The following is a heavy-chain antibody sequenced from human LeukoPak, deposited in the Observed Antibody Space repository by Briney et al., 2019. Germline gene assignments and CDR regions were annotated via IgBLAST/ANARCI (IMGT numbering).Heavy chain of an antibody. Sequence: ASVKVSCKASGGTFSSYAISWVRQAPGQGLEWMGGIIPIFGTANYAQKFQGRVTITADESTSTAYMELSSLRSEDTAVYYCARDARRNYDILTGYFRFDYWGQGTLVAVSS. J-gene: IGHJ4*02. CDR2: IIPIFGTA. CDR3: ARDARRNYDILTGYFRFDY. CDR1: GGTFSSYA. V-gene: IGHV1-69*13. D-gene: IGHD3-9*01.